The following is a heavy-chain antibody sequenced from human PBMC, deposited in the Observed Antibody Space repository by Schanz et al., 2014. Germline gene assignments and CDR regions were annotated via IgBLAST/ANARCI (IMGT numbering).Heavy chain of an antibody. CDR3: AKELYSGSQEGGGEK. Sequence: QVQLVESGGGVVQPGGSLRLSCAASGFTFSSYGMHWVRQAPGKGLEWVAFIRYDGSNKYYADSVKGRFTISRDNSKNTLYLQMNSLRAEDTAVYYCAKELYSGSQEGGGEKWGQGTLVTVSS. CDR2: IRYDGSNK. CDR1: GFTFSSYG. V-gene: IGHV3-30*02. J-gene: IGHJ4*02. D-gene: IGHD1-26*01.